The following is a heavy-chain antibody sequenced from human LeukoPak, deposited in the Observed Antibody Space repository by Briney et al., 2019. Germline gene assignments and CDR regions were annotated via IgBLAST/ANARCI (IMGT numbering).Heavy chain of an antibody. CDR3: AGDRATSYFDY. CDR2: ISYGESSK. V-gene: IGHV3-30*03. Sequence: GGSLRLSCAASGFIFSNYGMHWVRQAPGKGLEWVAVISYGESSKYYADSVKGRFTISRDNSKNTLYLQMNSLRAEDTAVYYCAGDRATSYFDYWGQGALVTISS. CDR1: GFIFSNYG. D-gene: IGHD1-26*01. J-gene: IGHJ4*02.